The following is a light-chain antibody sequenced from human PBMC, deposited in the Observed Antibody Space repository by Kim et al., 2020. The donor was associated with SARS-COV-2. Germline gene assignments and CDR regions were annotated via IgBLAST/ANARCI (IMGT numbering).Light chain of an antibody. V-gene: IGLV1-47*01. CDR1: SSNIGSNY. Sequence: GQRVTISCSGSSSNIGSNYVYWYQQRPGTAPKPLIYRNNQRPSGVPDRFSGSKSGTSASLAISGLRSEDEADYYCAAWDDSLSGVVFGGGTQLTVL. J-gene: IGLJ2*01. CDR3: AAWDDSLSGVV. CDR2: RNN.